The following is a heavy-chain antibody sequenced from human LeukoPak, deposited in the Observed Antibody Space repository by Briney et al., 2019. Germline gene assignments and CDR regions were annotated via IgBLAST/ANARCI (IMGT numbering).Heavy chain of an antibody. Sequence: GESLKISCKGSGYTFTRYCIAWVRQMPGKGLEWMGIIYPGDSDTRYSPSFQGQVTISADKSISTAYLQWSSLKASDTAMYFCARDGDYGVHFDYWGQGTLVTVSS. CDR3: ARDGDYGVHFDY. CDR2: IYPGDSDT. CDR1: GYTFTRYC. V-gene: IGHV5-51*01. D-gene: IGHD4-17*01. J-gene: IGHJ4*02.